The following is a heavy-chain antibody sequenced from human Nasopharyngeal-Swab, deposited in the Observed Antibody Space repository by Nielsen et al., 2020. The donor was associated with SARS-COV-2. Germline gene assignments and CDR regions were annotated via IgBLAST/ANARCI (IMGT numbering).Heavy chain of an antibody. V-gene: IGHV3-21*01. CDR1: GFTFSSYS. Sequence: GESLKISCAASGFTFSSYSMNWVRQAPGKGLEWVSSISSSSSYIYYADSVKGRFTISRDNAKNTVDLLMDSLTPEDTAVYFCARGGRGDYNEKFDYWGQGTLVTVSS. J-gene: IGHJ4*02. CDR3: ARGGRGDYNEKFDY. CDR2: ISSSSSYI. D-gene: IGHD4-11*01.